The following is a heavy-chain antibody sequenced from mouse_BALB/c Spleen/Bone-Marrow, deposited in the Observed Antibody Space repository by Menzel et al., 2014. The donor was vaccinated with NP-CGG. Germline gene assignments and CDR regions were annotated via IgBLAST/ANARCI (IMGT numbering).Heavy chain of an antibody. CDR1: GYGFAKFW. Sequence: QVQPQQPGAELVRPETSVKISCKASGYGFAKFWLGWVKQRPGHGLEWIGDIYPGSGNPYYNEKFKGKATLTADKSSSTAYMQLSNLTSEDSAVYFCARSAYYGNNDFDYWGQGTTLTVSS. V-gene: IGHV1-63*01. J-gene: IGHJ2*01. CDR2: IYPGSGNP. D-gene: IGHD2-10*01. CDR3: ARSAYYGNNDFDY.